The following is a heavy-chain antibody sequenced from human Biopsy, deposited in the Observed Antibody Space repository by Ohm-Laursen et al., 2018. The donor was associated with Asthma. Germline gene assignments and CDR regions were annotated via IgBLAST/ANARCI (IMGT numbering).Heavy chain of an antibody. CDR2: IYNDGRA. Sequence: SLRLSCSASGFAVSRDYMFWVRQAPGKGLEWVSAIYNDGRAYYADSVKGRFTVSRDNSKNTLFLQMNSLRAEDTAVYYCTRTTTVTTTYAMDVWGRGTTVTVSS. CDR1: GFAVSRDY. J-gene: IGHJ6*02. D-gene: IGHD4-17*01. CDR3: TRTTTVTTTYAMDV. V-gene: IGHV3-53*01.